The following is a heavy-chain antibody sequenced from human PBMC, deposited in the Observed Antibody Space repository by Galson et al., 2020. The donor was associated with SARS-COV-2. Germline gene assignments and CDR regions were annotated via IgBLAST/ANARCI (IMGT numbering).Heavy chain of an antibody. J-gene: IGHJ6*02. D-gene: IGHD5-12*01. Sequence: TGGSLRLSCAASGFTFSSYWMSWVRQAPGKGLEWVANIKQDGSEKYYVDSVKGRFTISRDNAKNSLYLQMNSLRAEDTAVYYCARDGYSGYDGNGDYYYYGMDVWGQGTTVTVSS. V-gene: IGHV3-7*01. CDR2: IKQDGSEK. CDR3: ARDGYSGYDGNGDYYYYGMDV. CDR1: GFTFSSYW.